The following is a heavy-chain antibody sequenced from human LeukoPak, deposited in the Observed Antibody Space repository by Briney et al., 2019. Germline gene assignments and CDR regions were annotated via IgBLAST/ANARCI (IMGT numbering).Heavy chain of an antibody. D-gene: IGHD5-18*01. CDR3: ASVYVYSYGHSPDY. Sequence: GGYLRLSCAASGFTFSSYSMNWVRQAPGKGLEWVSSISSSSSYIYYADSVKGRFTISRDNAKNSLYLQMNSLRAEDTAVYYCASVYVYSYGHSPDYWGQGTLVTVSS. V-gene: IGHV3-21*01. J-gene: IGHJ4*02. CDR2: ISSSSSYI. CDR1: GFTFSSYS.